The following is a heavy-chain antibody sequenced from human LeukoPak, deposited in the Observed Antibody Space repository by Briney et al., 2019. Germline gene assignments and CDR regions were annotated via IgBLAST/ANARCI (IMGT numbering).Heavy chain of an antibody. CDR2: ISGSGGST. V-gene: IGHV3-23*01. Sequence: GGSLGLSCAASGFTFSSYAMSWVRQAPGKGLEWVSAISGSGGSTYYADSVKGRFTISRDNSKNTLYLQMNSLRAEDTAVYYCARVREQLWLRYFDYWGQGTLVTVSS. CDR3: ARVREQLWLRYFDY. J-gene: IGHJ4*02. CDR1: GFTFSSYA. D-gene: IGHD5-18*01.